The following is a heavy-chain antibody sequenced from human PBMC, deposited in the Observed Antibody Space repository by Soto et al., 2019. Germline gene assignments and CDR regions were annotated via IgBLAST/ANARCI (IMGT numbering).Heavy chain of an antibody. V-gene: IGHV4-38-2*01. D-gene: IGHD4-4*01. CDR3: ARGGLQSDWFDP. CDR2: IYHSGST. Sequence: TSETLSLTCAVSGYSISSGYYWGWIRQPPGKGLEWIGSIYHSGSTYYNPSLKSRVTISVDTSKNQFSLKLSSVTAADTAVYYCARGGLQSDWFDPWGQGTLVTVSS. J-gene: IGHJ5*02. CDR1: GYSISSGYY.